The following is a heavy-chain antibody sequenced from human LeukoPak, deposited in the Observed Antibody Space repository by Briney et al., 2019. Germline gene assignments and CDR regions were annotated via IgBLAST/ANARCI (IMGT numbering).Heavy chain of an antibody. Sequence: GASVKVSCKASGYTFTSYGISWVRQAPGQGLEWMGWINPNSGGTNYAQKFQGRVTMTRDTSISTAYMELSRLRSDDTAVYYCARAYEYCSGGSCYSWFDPWGQGTLVTVSS. D-gene: IGHD2-15*01. CDR3: ARAYEYCSGGSCYSWFDP. V-gene: IGHV1-2*02. CDR1: GYTFTSYG. CDR2: INPNSGGT. J-gene: IGHJ5*02.